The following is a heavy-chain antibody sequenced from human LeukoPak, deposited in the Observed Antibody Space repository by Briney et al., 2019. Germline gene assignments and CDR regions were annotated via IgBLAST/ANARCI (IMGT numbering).Heavy chain of an antibody. CDR1: GFTFSSYE. J-gene: IGHJ4*02. Sequence: GGSLRLSCAASGFTFSSYEMNWVRRAPGKGLEWVSYISSSGSTIYYADSVKGRFTISRDNAKNSLYLQMNSLRAEDTAVYYCARLSSGWGFDYWGQGTLVTVSS. CDR3: ARLSSGWGFDY. D-gene: IGHD6-19*01. CDR2: ISSSGSTI. V-gene: IGHV3-48*03.